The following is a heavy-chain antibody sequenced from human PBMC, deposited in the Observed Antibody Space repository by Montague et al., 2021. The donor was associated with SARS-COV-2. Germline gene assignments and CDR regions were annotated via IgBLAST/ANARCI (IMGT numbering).Heavy chain of an antibody. CDR3: ARLNFHITIFGVVRSRVFDY. J-gene: IGHJ4*02. Sequence: SETLSLTCTVSGGSISSSSNYWGWIRQPPGKGLEWIGNIYYSGSTYYNPSLKSRVTISVDTSKNQFSLKLSSVTAADTAVYYCARLNFHITIFGVVRSRVFDYWGQGTLVTVSS. D-gene: IGHD3-3*01. V-gene: IGHV4-39*01. CDR2: IYYSGST. CDR1: GGSISSSSNY.